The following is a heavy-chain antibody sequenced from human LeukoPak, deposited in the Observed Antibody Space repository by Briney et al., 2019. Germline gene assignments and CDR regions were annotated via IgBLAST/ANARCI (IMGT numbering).Heavy chain of an antibody. Sequence: GGSLRLSCAASGLNVSSNYINWVRQAPGKGLEWVSILYSDGYTYYADSVKGRFTISRDNAKNSLYLQMNSLRAEDTAVYYCARDRGIAVAGTEFDYWGQGTLVTVSS. CDR3: ARDRGIAVAGTEFDY. CDR1: GLNVSSNY. J-gene: IGHJ4*02. D-gene: IGHD6-19*01. V-gene: IGHV3-53*01. CDR2: LYSDGYT.